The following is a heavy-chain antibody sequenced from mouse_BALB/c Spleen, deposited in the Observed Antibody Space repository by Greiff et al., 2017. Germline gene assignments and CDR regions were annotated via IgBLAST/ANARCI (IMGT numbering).Heavy chain of an antibody. CDR1: GFSLTGYG. V-gene: IGHV2-6-7*01. J-gene: IGHJ4*01. D-gene: IGHD2-14*01. CDR3: ARDGRYDGYYYAMDY. Sequence: VKLMESGPGLVAPSQSLSITCTVSGFSLTGYGVNWVRQPPGKGLEWLGMIWGDGSTDYNSALKSRLSISKDNSKSQVFLKMNSLQTDDTARYYCARDGRYDGYYYAMDYWGQGTSVTVSS. CDR2: IWGDGST.